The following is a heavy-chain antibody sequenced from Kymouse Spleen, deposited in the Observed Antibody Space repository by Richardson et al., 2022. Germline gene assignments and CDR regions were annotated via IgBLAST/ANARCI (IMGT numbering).Heavy chain of an antibody. D-gene: IGHD4-11,IGHD4-11*01. CDR2: INHSGST. CDR3: ARGDYSNFNWFDP. Sequence: QVQLQQWGAGLLKPSETLSLTCAVYGGSFSGYYWSWIRQPPGKGLEWIGEINHSGSTNYNPSLKSRVTISVDTSKNQFSLKLSSVTAADTAVYYCARGDYSNFNWFDPWGQGTLVTVSS. J-gene: IGHJ5*02. V-gene: IGHV4-34*01. CDR1: GGSFSGYY.